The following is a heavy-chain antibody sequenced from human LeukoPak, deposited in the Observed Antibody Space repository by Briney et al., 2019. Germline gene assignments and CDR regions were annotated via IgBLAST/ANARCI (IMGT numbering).Heavy chain of an antibody. CDR1: GFTFSSYA. CDR2: ISYDGSNK. CDR3: ARDSVNCSGGSCYYYGMDV. D-gene: IGHD2-15*01. Sequence: PGGSLRLSCAASGFTFSSYAMHWVRQAPGKGLEWVAVISYDGSNKYYADSVKGRFTISRDNSKNTLYLQMNSLRAEDTAVYYCARDSVNCSGGSCYYYGMDVWGQGTTVTVSS. V-gene: IGHV3-30-3*01. J-gene: IGHJ6*02.